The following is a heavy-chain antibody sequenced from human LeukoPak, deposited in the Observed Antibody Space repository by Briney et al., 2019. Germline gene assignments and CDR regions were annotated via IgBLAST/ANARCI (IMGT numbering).Heavy chain of an antibody. D-gene: IGHD3-16*01. CDR2: INDDGSKK. CDR3: TRDPGWGALDI. V-gene: IGHV3-7*01. CDR1: GLTSDYYW. J-gene: IGHJ3*02. Sequence: GGSLTLSCAVSGLTSDYYWMTWVRQAPGKGLQWVAMINDDGSKKYYPDSVRGRFSLSRDNARNSLFLQMNNPRDEDTAVYYCTRDPGWGALDIWGQGTMVTVSS.